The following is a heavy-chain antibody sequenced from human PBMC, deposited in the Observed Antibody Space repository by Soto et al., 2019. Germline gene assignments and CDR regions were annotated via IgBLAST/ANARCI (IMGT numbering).Heavy chain of an antibody. J-gene: IGHJ4*02. CDR1: GFTFSSYG. D-gene: IGHD3-22*01. V-gene: IGHV3-30*18. Sequence: QPVGSLRLSCAASGFTFSSYGMHWVRQAPGKGLEWVAVISYDGSNKYYADSVKGRFTISRDNSKNTLYLQMNSLRAEDTAVYYCAKDTGGAYYYDSSGTFDYWGQGTLVTVSS. CDR3: AKDTGGAYYYDSSGTFDY. CDR2: ISYDGSNK.